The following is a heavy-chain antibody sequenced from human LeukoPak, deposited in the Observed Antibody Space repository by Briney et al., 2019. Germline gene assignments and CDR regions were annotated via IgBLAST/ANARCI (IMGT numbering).Heavy chain of an antibody. CDR2: IKQDGSEK. CDR3: ARLHYDILTGYYGVFDY. J-gene: IGHJ4*02. CDR1: GFTFSSYW. Sequence: GGSLRLSCAASGFTFSSYWMSWVRHAPGKGLEWVANIKQDGSEKYYVDSGKGRFTISRDNAKNSLYLQMNSLRAEDTAVYYCARLHYDILTGYYGVFDYWGQGTLVTVSS. D-gene: IGHD3-9*01. V-gene: IGHV3-7*03.